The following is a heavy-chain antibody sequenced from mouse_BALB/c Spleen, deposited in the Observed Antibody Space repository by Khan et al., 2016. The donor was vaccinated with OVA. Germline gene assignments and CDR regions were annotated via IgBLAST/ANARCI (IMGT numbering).Heavy chain of an antibody. CDR1: GFSLTSYG. V-gene: IGHV2-9*02. D-gene: IGHD1-3*01. CDR2: IWAGGST. J-gene: IGHJ2*01. Sequence: VQLQESGPGLVAPSQSLSITCTVSGFSLTSYGVHWVRQPPGKGLEWLGVIWAGGSTNNNSALMSRLSTSKDNSKRQVFLKMDSLQADDAAMYYCARLADIWGQGTTLTVSS. CDR3: ARLADI.